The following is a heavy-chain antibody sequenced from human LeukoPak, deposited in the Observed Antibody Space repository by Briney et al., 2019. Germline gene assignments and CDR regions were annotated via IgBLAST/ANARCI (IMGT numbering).Heavy chain of an antibody. CDR3: ARDTDLSVVVAATLGN. CDR2: INPNSGGT. Sequence: ASVKVSCKASGYTFTGYYMHWVRQAPGQVLEWMGWINPNSGGTNYAQKFQGRVTMTRDTSISTAYMELSRLRSDDTAVYYCARDTDLSVVVAATLGNWGQGTLVTVSS. CDR1: GYTFTGYY. J-gene: IGHJ4*02. V-gene: IGHV1-2*02. D-gene: IGHD2-15*01.